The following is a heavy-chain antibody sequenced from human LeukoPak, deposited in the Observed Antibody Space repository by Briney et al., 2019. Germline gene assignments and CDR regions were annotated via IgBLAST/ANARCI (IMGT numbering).Heavy chain of an antibody. CDR2: IYYSGST. D-gene: IGHD6-13*01. CDR1: GDSISSSY. CDR3: ARSAAGLSYGMDV. J-gene: IGHJ6*02. Sequence: SSETLSLTCTVSGDSISSSYWSWIRQPPGKGLEWIGHIYYSGSTNYNPSLKSRVIISVTKNQFSLKLSSVTAADTAVYFCARSAAGLSYGMDVWGQGTTVTVSS. V-gene: IGHV4-59*08.